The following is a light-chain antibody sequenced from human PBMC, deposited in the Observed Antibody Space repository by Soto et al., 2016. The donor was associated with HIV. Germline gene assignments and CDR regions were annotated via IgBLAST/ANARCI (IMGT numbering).Light chain of an antibody. J-gene: IGLJ3*02. V-gene: IGLV3-1*01. CDR1: KLNNKY. Sequence: SYELTQAPSVSVSPGQTASITCSGDKLNNKYVYWYHQKPGQSPVLIMYQDDKRPSGIPERFSGSNSGNTATLTISGTQAMDEGDYYCQVWDTSKVVFGGGTKLTVL. CDR2: QDD. CDR3: QVWDTSKVV.